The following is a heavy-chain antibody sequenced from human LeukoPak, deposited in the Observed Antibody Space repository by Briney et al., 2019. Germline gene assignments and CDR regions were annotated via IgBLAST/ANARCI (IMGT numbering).Heavy chain of an antibody. Sequence: SETLSLTSAVSGGSISSSNWWSWVRQPPGKGLEWIGEIYHSGSTNYNPSLKSRVTISVDKSKNQFSLKLSSVTAADTAVYYCARFGPEYDYVWVSYRTYFDYWGQGTLVTVSS. CDR1: GGSISSSNW. V-gene: IGHV4-4*02. J-gene: IGHJ4*02. D-gene: IGHD3-16*02. CDR3: ARFGPEYDYVWVSYRTYFDY. CDR2: IYHSGST.